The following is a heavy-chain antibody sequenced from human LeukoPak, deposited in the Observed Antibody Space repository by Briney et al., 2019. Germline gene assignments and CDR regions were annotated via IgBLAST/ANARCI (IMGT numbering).Heavy chain of an antibody. CDR3: ARGSQMIVVVHIDY. CDR1: GFTFSSYW. V-gene: IGHV3-7*01. CDR2: IKQDGSEK. D-gene: IGHD3-22*01. Sequence: GGSLRLSCAASGFTFSSYWMSWVRQAPGKGLEWVANIKQDGSEKYYVDSVKGRFTVSRDNAKNSLYLQMNSLRAEDTAVYYCARGSQMIVVVHIDYWGQGTLVTVSS. J-gene: IGHJ4*02.